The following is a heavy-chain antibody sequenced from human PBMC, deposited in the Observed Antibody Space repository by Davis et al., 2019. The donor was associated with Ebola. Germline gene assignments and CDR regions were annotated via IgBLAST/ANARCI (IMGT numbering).Heavy chain of an antibody. J-gene: IGHJ5*02. CDR1: AYTFTSYY. Sequence: ASAKVSCKASAYTFTSYYMHWVRQAPGHGLEWMGIIIPSGGSTNYAQKFQGRVTMIRDTSTSTVYMELSSLKSEDTAAYYCARESDPHMVGPRNHHTDGWFDPWGQGTLVTVSS. V-gene: IGHV1-46*01. CDR2: IIPSGGST. CDR3: ARESDPHMVGPRNHHTDGWFDP. D-gene: IGHD1-14*01.